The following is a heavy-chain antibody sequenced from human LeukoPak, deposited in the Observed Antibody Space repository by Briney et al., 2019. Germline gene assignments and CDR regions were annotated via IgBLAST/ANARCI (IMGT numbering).Heavy chain of an antibody. V-gene: IGHV3-23*01. CDR3: AKVPHYYYGSGSYQFDY. CDR1: GFTFRTYA. Sequence: GGSLRLSCAASGFTFRTYAMSWVRQAPGKGLEWVAAINGGGGNTNYADSVKGRFTISRDHSRDTLYLQMNSLRVEDMAVYYCAKVPHYYYGSGSYQFDYWGQGTLVAVSS. CDR2: INGGGGNT. D-gene: IGHD3-10*01. J-gene: IGHJ4*02.